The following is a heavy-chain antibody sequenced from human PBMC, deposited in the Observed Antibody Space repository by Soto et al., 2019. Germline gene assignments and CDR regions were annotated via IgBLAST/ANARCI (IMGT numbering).Heavy chain of an antibody. CDR3: AKSRQGYGNYDFDY. CDR1: GFTFRTYD. V-gene: IGHV3-23*01. D-gene: IGHD1-7*01. J-gene: IGHJ4*02. CDR2: ISGGGTTT. Sequence: GGSLRLSCAASGFTFRTYDMTWVRQAPGQGLEWVSSISGGGTTTYYEDSVKGRFTISRDNSNSTLYLQMNSLRAEDTAVYYCAKSRQGYGNYDFDYWGQGALVTVSS.